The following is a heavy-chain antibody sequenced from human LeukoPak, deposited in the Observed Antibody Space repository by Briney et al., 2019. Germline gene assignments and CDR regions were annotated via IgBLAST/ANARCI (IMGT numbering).Heavy chain of an antibody. Sequence: PSETLSLTCTVSGGSFSSYYWSWIRQPAGKGLEWIGRIYPSGNTNYNPSLKSRVTMSVDTSKNQFSLKLSSVTAADTAVYYCAWLPSYWGQGTLVTVSS. CDR1: GGSFSSYY. J-gene: IGHJ4*02. V-gene: IGHV4-4*07. CDR3: AWLPSY. D-gene: IGHD5-12*01. CDR2: IYPSGNT.